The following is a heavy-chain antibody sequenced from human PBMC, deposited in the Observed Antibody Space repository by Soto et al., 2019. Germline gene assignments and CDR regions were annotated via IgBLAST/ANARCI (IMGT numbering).Heavy chain of an antibody. V-gene: IGHV5-10-1*01. J-gene: IGHJ5*02. Sequence: GQALKISCQASGYSFGIYSFSWVRQVPGKGLEWVGKIEPSDSSTIYSPSFQGHVTISVDKSINTAYLQWRSLRASDTAMYFCAILNYFDPWGQGSLVTVSS. CDR1: GYSFGIYS. D-gene: IGHD4-4*01. CDR2: IEPSDSST. CDR3: AILNYFDP.